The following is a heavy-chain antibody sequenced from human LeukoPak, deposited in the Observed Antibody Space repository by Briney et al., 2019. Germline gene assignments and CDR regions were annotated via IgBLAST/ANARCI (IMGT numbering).Heavy chain of an antibody. CDR3: VRDVSLGFCTGGACSAHFDY. Sequence: GGSLRLSCEASGFTFDDYAMHWVRQAPGKGLERVSGISWNSGTTVYVDTVKGRFTISRDNAKNSLYLQMYSLRPEDMALYYCVRDVSLGFCTGGACSAHFDYWGQGTLVIVSS. CDR2: ISWNSGTT. CDR1: GFTFDDYA. V-gene: IGHV3-9*03. J-gene: IGHJ4*02. D-gene: IGHD2-8*02.